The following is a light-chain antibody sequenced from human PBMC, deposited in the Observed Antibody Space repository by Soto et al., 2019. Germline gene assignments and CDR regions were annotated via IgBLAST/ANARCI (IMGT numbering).Light chain of an antibody. V-gene: IGLV2-14*03. Sequence: QSALTQPASVSGSPGQSITISCTGSSSDVGAYNYVSWYQHHPDKAPKLVIYDVTNRPSGVSNRFSGSKSGNTASLTISGLQAEDEADYYCNSYTSSTMPYVFGTGTKLTVL. CDR1: SSDVGAYNY. J-gene: IGLJ1*01. CDR3: NSYTSSTMPYV. CDR2: DVT.